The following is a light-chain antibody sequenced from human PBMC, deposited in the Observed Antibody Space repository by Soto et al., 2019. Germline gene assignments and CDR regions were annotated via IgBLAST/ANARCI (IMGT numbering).Light chain of an antibody. CDR1: QSISTS. J-gene: IGKJ3*01. CDR3: QQSYSVPRT. V-gene: IGKV1-39*01. CDR2: AAS. Sequence: DIQMTQSPSSLSASVGVRVTITCRASQSISTSLNWYLQKTGRAPKLLIYAASSLKSGVPSRFSGSGSATDFTLTISSLQPEDFATFYCQQSYSVPRTFCPGNKVD.